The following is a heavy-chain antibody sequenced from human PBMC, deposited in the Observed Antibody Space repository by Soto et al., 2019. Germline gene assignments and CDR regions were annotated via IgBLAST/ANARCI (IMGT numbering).Heavy chain of an antibody. D-gene: IGHD3-3*01. Sequence: QVQLQESGPGLVKPSETLSLTCTVSGGSVSSGSYYWSWIRQPPGKGLEWIGYIYYSGSTNYNPSLKSRVTISVDTSKSQFSLKLSSVTAADTAVYYCARTIFGVVILGGWFDPWGQGTLVTVSS. J-gene: IGHJ5*02. CDR1: GGSVSSGSYY. V-gene: IGHV4-61*01. CDR3: ARTIFGVVILGGWFDP. CDR2: IYYSGST.